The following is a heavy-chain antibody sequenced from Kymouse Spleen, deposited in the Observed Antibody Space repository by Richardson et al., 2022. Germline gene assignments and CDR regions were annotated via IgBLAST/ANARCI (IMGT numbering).Heavy chain of an antibody. CDR3: ARGGGYCSSTSCPVPARHFDY. J-gene: IGHJ4*02. D-gene: IGHD2-2*02. CDR2: INHSGST. CDR1: GGSFSGYY. Sequence: QVQLQQWGAGLLKPSETLSLTCAVYGGSFSGYYWSWIRQPPGKGLEWIGEINHSGSTNYNPSLKSRVTISVDTSKNQFSLKLSSVTAADTAVYYCARGGGYCSSTSCPVPARHFDYWGQGTLVTVSS. V-gene: IGHV4-34*01.